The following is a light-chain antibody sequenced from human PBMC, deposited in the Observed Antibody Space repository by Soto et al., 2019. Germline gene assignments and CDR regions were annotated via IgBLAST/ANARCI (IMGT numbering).Light chain of an antibody. CDR1: QDISNY. Sequence: DIQMTQSPSSLSASVGDRVTITCQASQDISNYLNWYQQKPGKAPKLLIYDASNLETGVPSRFSGSGSGTGFTFTISSLQPEDIATYYCQQYDNLPPRLTFGGGTKV. CDR2: DAS. J-gene: IGKJ4*01. V-gene: IGKV1-33*01. CDR3: QQYDNLPPRLT.